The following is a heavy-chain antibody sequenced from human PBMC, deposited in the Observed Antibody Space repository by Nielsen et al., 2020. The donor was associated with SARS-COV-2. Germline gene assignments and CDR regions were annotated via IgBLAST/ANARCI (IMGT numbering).Heavy chain of an antibody. CDR3: ARHRRGGDFYY. V-gene: IGHV4-39*01. D-gene: IGHD4-17*01. CDR2: IYYRGNT. Sequence: GSLTLSCTVSGGSITTTTYYWGWIRQPQGKGLEWIGSIYYRGNTYYNPSLKSRVAISADTSKNQFSLRLTSVTAADTAVYYCARHRRGGDFYYWGPGTRVIASS. J-gene: IGHJ4*01. CDR1: GGSITTTTYY.